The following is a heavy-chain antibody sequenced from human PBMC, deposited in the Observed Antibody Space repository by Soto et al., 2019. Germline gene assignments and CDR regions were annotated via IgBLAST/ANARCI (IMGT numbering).Heavy chain of an antibody. CDR3: ARRRGDFWSGYYGDYYMDV. D-gene: IGHD3-3*01. Sequence: SETLSLTCTVSGGSISSSSYYWGWIRQPPGKGLEWIGSIYYSGSTYYNPSLKSRVTISVDTSKNQFSLKLSSVTAADTAVYYCARRRGDFWSGYYGDYYMDVWGKGTTVTVSS. CDR1: GGSISSSSYY. J-gene: IGHJ6*03. V-gene: IGHV4-39*01. CDR2: IYYSGST.